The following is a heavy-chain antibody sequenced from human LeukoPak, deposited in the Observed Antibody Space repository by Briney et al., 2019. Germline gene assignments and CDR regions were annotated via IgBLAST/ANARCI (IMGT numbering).Heavy chain of an antibody. CDR3: ARQAISNLAFDY. V-gene: IGHV4-59*08. CDR2: IYYNGST. D-gene: IGHD3-3*01. CDR1: GGSTSSYY. J-gene: IGHJ4*02. Sequence: ASETLSLTCTVSGGSTSSYYWSWIRQPPGKGLEWIGYIYYNGSTNYNPSLKSRVTISVDTSKNQFSLKLSSVTAADTAVYYCARQAISNLAFDYWGQGTLVTVSS.